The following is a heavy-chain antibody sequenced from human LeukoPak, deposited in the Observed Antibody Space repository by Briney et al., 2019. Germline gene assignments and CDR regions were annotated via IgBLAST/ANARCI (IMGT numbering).Heavy chain of an antibody. CDR2: IIPIFGIA. D-gene: IGHD3-22*01. CDR1: GGTFSSYA. J-gene: IGHJ4*02. V-gene: IGHV1-69*04. CDR3: ARGAGDRSGYLDY. Sequence: ASVKVSCKASGGTFSSYAISWVRQAPGQGLEWMGRIIPIFGIANYAQKFQGRVTITADKSTSTAYMELSSLRSEDTAVYYCARGAGDRSGYLDYWGQGPLVTVFS.